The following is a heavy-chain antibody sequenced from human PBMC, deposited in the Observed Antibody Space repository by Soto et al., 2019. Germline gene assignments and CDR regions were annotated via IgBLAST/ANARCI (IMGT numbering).Heavy chain of an antibody. CDR1: GFEFGSYG. Sequence: QVQLVESGGGVVQPGGSLRLSCVAAGFEFGSYGIQWVRRAPGKGLEWMAVIWYDGSTAYYADSVKGRFTISRDNSKNPLFLTLNSLTAEDTAVYVCARAGVRGFFVPVFYGLDVWGNGTTVTVSS. D-gene: IGHD3-10*01. V-gene: IGHV3-33*01. CDR3: ARAGVRGFFVPVFYGLDV. J-gene: IGHJ6*04. CDR2: IWYDGSTA.